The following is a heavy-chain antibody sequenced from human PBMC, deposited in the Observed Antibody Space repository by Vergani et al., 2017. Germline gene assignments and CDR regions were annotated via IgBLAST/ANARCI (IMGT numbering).Heavy chain of an antibody. CDR2: IIPIFGTA. CDR1: GGTFSSYA. D-gene: IGHD5-24*01. V-gene: IGHV1-69*12. Sequence: QVQLVQSGAEVKKPGASVKVSCKASGGTFSSYAISWVRQAPGQGLEWMGGIIPIFGTANYAQKFQGRVTITADESTSTAYMELSSLRSEDTAVYYCARDKTEDGYNSRLSWYFDLWGRGTLVTVSS. J-gene: IGHJ2*01. CDR3: ARDKTEDGYNSRLSWYFDL.